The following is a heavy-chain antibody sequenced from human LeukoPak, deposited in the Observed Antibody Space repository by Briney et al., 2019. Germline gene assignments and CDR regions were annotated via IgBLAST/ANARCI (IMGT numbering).Heavy chain of an antibody. D-gene: IGHD4-17*01. J-gene: IGHJ5*02. CDR3: ARGYGDNNWFDP. CDR2: IYYSGST. CDR1: GGSISSSSYY. Sequence: SETLSLTCTVSGGSISSSSYYWGWIRQPPGKGLEWIGSIYYSGSTYYNPSLKSRVTISVDTSKNQFSLKLSSVTAADTAVCYCARGYGDNNWFDPWGQGTLVTVSS. V-gene: IGHV4-39*01.